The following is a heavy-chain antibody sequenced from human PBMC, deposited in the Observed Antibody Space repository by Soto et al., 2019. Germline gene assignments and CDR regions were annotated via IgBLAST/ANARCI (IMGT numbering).Heavy chain of an antibody. D-gene: IGHD6-13*01. CDR3: AKPAAAGPDYYYYYMDV. J-gene: IGHJ6*03. V-gene: IGHV3-23*01. CDR1: GFTFGDYA. Sequence: GGSLRLSCTASGFTFGDYAISCFRQAPGKGLEWVSAISGSGGSTYYADSVKGRFTISRDNSKNTLYLQMNSLRAEDTAVYYCAKPAAAGPDYYYYYMDVWGKGTTVTVSS. CDR2: ISGSGGST.